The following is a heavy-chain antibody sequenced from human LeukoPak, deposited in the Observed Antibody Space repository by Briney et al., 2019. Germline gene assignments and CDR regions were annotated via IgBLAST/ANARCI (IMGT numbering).Heavy chain of an antibody. V-gene: IGHV4-30-4*08. CDR2: IYYSGST. CDR3: ARDRGEH. Sequence: LRLSCAASGFTFSSYAMSWIRQPPGKGLEWIGYIYYSGSTYYNPSLKSRVTISVDTSKNQFSLKLSSVTAADTAVYYCARDRGEHWGQGTLVTVSS. D-gene: IGHD4-17*01. J-gene: IGHJ4*02. CDR1: GFTFSSYA.